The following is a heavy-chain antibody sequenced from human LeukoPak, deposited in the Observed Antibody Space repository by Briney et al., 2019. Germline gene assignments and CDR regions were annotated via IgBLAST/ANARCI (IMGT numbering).Heavy chain of an antibody. CDR1: GGSINSY. V-gene: IGHV4-4*07. J-gene: IGHJ5*02. CDR2: ISGSGTI. Sequence: PSETLSLTCTVSGGSINSYWSWIRQPAGKGLEWIGRISGSGTITYNPALQSRLSISIDTSKNRSSLKLMSVTAADTAVYYCARDSGTTGEVKFDPWGQGTLVTVSS. D-gene: IGHD3-10*01. CDR3: ARDSGTTGEVKFDP.